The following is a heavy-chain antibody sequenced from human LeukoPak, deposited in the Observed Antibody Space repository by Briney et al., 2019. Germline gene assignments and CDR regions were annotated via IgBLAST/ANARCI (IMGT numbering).Heavy chain of an antibody. CDR2: ISYDGSSK. CDR3: AKNKLLQLEYYFDF. D-gene: IGHD1-1*01. V-gene: IGHV3-30*18. J-gene: IGHJ4*02. CDR1: GFTFSSFN. Sequence: PGGSLRLSCAASGFTFSSFNMHWVRQAPGKGLEWVAIISYDGSSKYYADSVKGRFTISRDNSKNTLYLQMNSLGAEDTAVYYCAKNKLLQLEYYFDFWGQGTLVTVSS.